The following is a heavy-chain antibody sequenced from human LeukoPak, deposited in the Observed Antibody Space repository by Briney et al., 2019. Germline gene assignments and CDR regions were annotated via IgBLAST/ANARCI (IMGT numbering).Heavy chain of an antibody. CDR2: IYTSGST. J-gene: IGHJ6*03. CDR3: AREGSDYYGSGSYYRSYYYYMDV. CDR1: GGSISSYY. V-gene: IGHV4-4*07. Sequence: SETLSLTCTVSGGSISSYYWGWIRQPPGKGLEWIGRIYTSGSTNYNPSLKSRVTMSVDTSKNQFSLKLSSVTAADTAVYYCAREGSDYYGSGSYYRSYYYYMDVWGKGTTVTISS. D-gene: IGHD3-10*01.